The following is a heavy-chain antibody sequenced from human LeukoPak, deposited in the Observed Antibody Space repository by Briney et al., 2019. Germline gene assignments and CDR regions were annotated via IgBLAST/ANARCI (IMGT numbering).Heavy chain of an antibody. V-gene: IGHV3-23*01. CDR2: ISGNADRT. CDR3: AKLLRGVVVPYFDS. D-gene: IGHD3-10*01. J-gene: IGHJ4*02. Sequence: GRSHRLSCAASGFTFSSSAMSWVRQAPGNGREWVSAISGNADRTHYAASVKGRFTVSRDTSTYTLFLQLNSLRAEDTAIYYCAKLLRGVVVPYFDSWGQGTLVTVSS. CDR1: GFTFSSSA.